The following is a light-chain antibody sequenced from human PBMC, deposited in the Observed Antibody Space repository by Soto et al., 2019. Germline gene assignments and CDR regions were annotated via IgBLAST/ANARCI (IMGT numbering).Light chain of an antibody. CDR2: DAS. Sequence: EIVLTQSPATLSLSPGERATFSCRASQSVSSYLAWYQSKPGQAPRLLIHDASNRATGIPDRFSGSGSGTDFTLTIGRLEPEDFAVYYCQQRRITPWTFGGGTKVDIK. CDR1: QSVSSY. CDR3: QQRRITPWT. V-gene: IGKV3-11*01. J-gene: IGKJ4*02.